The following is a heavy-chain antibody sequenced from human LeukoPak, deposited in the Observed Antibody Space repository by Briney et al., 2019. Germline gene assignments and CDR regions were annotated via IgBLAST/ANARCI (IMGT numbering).Heavy chain of an antibody. CDR3: ARAERWLQLNAFDI. D-gene: IGHD5-24*01. CDR2: IYTSGST. V-gene: IGHV4-61*02. CDR1: GGSISSGSYY. Sequence: SETLSLTCTVSGGSISSGSYYWSWIRQPAGKGLEWIGRIYTSGSTNYNPSLKSRVTKSVDTSKNQFSLKLSSVTAADTAVYYCARAERWLQLNAFDIWGQGTMVTVSS. J-gene: IGHJ3*02.